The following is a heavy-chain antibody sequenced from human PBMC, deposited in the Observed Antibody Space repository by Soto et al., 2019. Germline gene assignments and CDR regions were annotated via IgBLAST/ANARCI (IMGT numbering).Heavy chain of an antibody. CDR2: VSSTGST. CDR3: ARVPSP. V-gene: IGHV4-59*01. CDR1: GASITQYY. J-gene: IGHJ5*02. Sequence: SETLSLTCTVSGASITQYYWNWIRQSPGKGLEWIVSVSSTGSTVFNPSLTSRVTVSLDTSKNQFSLTLNSVTAADTAVYYCARVPSPWGQGTLVTVSS.